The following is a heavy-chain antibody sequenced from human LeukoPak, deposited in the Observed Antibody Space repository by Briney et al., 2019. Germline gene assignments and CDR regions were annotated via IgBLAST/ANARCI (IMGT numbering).Heavy chain of an antibody. Sequence: SETLSLTCTVSGXSISSTSYYWGWIRQPPGKGQEWIGTINYSGSTYYNPSLKSRVTISVDTSKNQISLKLNSVTAADTAMYYCARHGDLLSPFQTWGQGTLVTVSS. J-gene: IGHJ5*02. D-gene: IGHD2-21*02. CDR3: ARHGDLLSPFQT. CDR1: GXSISSTSYY. CDR2: INYSGST. V-gene: IGHV4-39*01.